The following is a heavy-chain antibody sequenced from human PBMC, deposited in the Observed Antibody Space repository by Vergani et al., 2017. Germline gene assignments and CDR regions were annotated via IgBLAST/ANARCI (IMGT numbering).Heavy chain of an antibody. CDR3: ARLSYDTTPYLQGGYDC. CDR1: GGSITYGAFY. V-gene: IGHV4-39*01. D-gene: IGHD3-22*01. J-gene: IGHJ4*02. Sequence: QLQLQESGPGLVKPSETLSLTCTVSGGSITYGAFYWGWIRQSPGKGLEWIGSIYYSENKFYNPSLESRVTLSIDTTKNQFSLKLKSVTAADTAVYYCARLSYDTTPYLQGGYDCWGQGTLVSVSS. CDR2: IYYSENK.